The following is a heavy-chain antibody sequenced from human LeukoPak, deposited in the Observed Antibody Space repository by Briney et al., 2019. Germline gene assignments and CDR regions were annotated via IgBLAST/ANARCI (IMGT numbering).Heavy chain of an antibody. CDR3: ARDRAVADY. CDR1: GFTFNSYS. CDR2: ISSSSSYI. V-gene: IGHV3-21*01. D-gene: IGHD6-19*01. J-gene: IGHJ4*02. Sequence: GGSLRLSCAASGFTFNSYSMNWVRQAPGKGLEWVSSISSSSSYIYYADSVKGRFTISRDNAKNSLYLQVNSLRAEDTAVYYCARDRAVADYWGQGTLVTVSS.